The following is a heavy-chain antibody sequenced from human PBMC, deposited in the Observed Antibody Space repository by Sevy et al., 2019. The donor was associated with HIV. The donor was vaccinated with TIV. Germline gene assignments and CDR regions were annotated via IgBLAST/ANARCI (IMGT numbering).Heavy chain of an antibody. CDR2: ISSSGSTI. CDR3: ARGGIAAAGTYYYYGMDV. V-gene: IGHV3-11*01. CDR1: GFTFSDYY. J-gene: IGHJ6*02. Sequence: GGSLRLSCAASGFTFSDYYMSWIRQAPGKGLEWVSYISSSGSTIYYADSVKGRFTISRDNAKNSLYLQMNSLRAEATAVYYCARGGIAAAGTYYYYGMDVWGQGTTVTVSS. D-gene: IGHD6-13*01.